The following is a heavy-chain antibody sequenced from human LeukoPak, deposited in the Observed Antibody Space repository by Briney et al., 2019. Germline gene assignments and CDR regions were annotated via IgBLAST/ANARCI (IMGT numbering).Heavy chain of an antibody. Sequence: PGGSLRLSCAASGFTVSSNYMSWVRQAPGKGLEWVSIIYSGGSTYYADSVKGRFTISRDNSKNTLYLQMNSLRAEDTAVYYCASGQRGYTYGFDYWGQGTLVTVSS. CDR3: ASGQRGYTYGFDY. D-gene: IGHD5-18*01. CDR1: GFTVSSNY. V-gene: IGHV3-53*01. J-gene: IGHJ4*02. CDR2: IYSGGST.